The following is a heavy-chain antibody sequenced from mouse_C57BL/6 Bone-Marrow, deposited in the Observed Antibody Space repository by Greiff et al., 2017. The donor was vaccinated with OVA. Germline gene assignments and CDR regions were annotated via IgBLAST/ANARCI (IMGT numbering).Heavy chain of an antibody. J-gene: IGHJ2*01. CDR2: IDPSDSYT. CDR1: GYTFTSYW. V-gene: IGHV1-50*01. CDR3: ASSGVLRPDY. Sequence: QVQLQQPGAELVKPGASVKLSCKASGYTFTSYWMQWVKQRPGQGLEWIGEIDPSDSYTNYNQKFKGKATLTADTSSSTSYMQLSSLTSEDTAVYYWASSGVLRPDYWGQGTTLTVSS. D-gene: IGHD1-1*01.